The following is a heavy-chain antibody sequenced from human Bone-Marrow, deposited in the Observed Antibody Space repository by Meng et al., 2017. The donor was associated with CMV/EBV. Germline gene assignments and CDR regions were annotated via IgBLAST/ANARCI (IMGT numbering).Heavy chain of an antibody. J-gene: IGHJ4*02. D-gene: IGHD3-10*01. CDR3: ARAPPYYYGSGSAVF. CDR2: ISAYNGNT. V-gene: IGHV1-18*01. CDR1: GYTFTNYG. Sequence: ASVKVSCKASGYTFTNYGISWVRQAPGQGLEWMGWISAYNGNTNYAQKLQGRVTMTTDTSTSTAYMELRSLRSDDTAVYYCARAPPYYYGSGSAVFWGQGTLVTVSS.